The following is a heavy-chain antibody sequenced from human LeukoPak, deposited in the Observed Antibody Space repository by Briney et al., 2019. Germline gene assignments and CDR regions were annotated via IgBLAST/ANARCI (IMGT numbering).Heavy chain of an antibody. V-gene: IGHV4-61*08. J-gene: IGHJ4*02. Sequence: PSETLSLTCTVSGGSISSGGYYWSWIRQPPGKGLEWIGYIYYSGSTNYNPSLKSRVTISVDTSKNQFSLKLSSVTAADTAVYYCARQGDPHIVATPFDYWGQGTLVTVSS. CDR3: ARQGDPHIVATPFDY. D-gene: IGHD5-12*01. CDR2: IYYSGST. CDR1: GGSISSGGYY.